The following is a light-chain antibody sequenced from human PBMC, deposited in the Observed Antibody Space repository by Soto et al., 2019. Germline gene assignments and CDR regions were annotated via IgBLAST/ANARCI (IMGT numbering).Light chain of an antibody. V-gene: IGKV3-11*01. CDR3: QQRSNWPPT. J-gene: IGKJ4*01. CDR2: DAS. CDR1: QSASSY. Sequence: ETVLTQSPVTLSLSPAERATLSCMASQSASSYLAWYQQKPGQAPRLLIYDASNRATGIPARFSGSGSGTDFTLTISSLEPEDFAVYYCQQRSNWPPTFGGGTKVDIK.